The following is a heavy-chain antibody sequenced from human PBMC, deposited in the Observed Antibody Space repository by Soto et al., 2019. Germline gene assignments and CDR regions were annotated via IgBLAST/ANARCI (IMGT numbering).Heavy chain of an antibody. CDR3: ASRATVVVVAAAKSDDAFDI. CDR2: IYHSGST. D-gene: IGHD2-15*01. J-gene: IGHJ3*02. V-gene: IGHV4-59*12. CDR1: GGSISSYY. Sequence: PSETLSLTCTVSGGSISSYYWSWIRQPPGKGLERIGYIYHSGSTNYNPSLKSRVTISVDKSKNQFSLKLSSVTAADTAVYYCASRATVVVVAAAKSDDAFDIWGQGTMVTVSS.